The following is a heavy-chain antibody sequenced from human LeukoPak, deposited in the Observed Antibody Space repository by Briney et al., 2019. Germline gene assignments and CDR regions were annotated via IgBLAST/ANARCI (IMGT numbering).Heavy chain of an antibody. CDR3: ARDKPGSGSSLNGMDV. D-gene: IGHD3-10*01. Sequence: PGGSLRLSCAASGFTFSSYWMHWVRQAPGKELVWVSRINSDGSSTSYADSVKGRFTISRDNAKNTLYLQMNSLRAEDTAVYYCARDKPGSGSSLNGMDVWGQGTTVTVSS. J-gene: IGHJ6*02. V-gene: IGHV3-74*01. CDR2: INSDGSST. CDR1: GFTFSSYW.